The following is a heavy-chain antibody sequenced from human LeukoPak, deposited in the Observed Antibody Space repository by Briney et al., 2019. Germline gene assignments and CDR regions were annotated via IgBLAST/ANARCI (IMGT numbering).Heavy chain of an antibody. CDR2: ISAYYGNT. D-gene: IGHD3-3*01. J-gene: IGHJ3*02. V-gene: IGHV1-18*01. CDR1: GYTFTSYG. CDR3: ARDHYDFWSGYTAHAFDI. Sequence: ASVKVSCKASGYTFTSYGISWVRQAPGQGLEWMGWISAYYGNTNYAQKLQGRVTMTTDTSTSTAYMELRSLRSDDTAVYYCARDHYDFWSGYTAHAFDIWGQGTMVTVSS.